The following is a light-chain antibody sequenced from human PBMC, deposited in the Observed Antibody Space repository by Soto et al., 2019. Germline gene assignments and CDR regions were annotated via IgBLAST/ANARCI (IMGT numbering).Light chain of an antibody. Sequence: EVVMPTSPPTLYVSPGERATLSCRASQSVSSNLAWYQQKPGQAPRLLIYGASTRATGIPARFSGSGSGTEFTLTISSLQSEDFAVYYCQQYNNWPPYTFGSGTKVDIK. J-gene: IGKJ3*01. CDR1: QSVSSN. CDR2: GAS. V-gene: IGKV3-15*01. CDR3: QQYNNWPPYT.